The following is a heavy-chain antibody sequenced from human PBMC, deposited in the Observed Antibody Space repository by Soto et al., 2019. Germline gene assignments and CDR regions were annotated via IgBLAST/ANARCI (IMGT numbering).Heavy chain of an antibody. D-gene: IGHD4-4*01. V-gene: IGHV3-53*01. CDR3: ARSLYTGPYPRRCLDY. J-gene: IGHJ4*02. Sequence: PGGSLRVSCAASGFTVSSTYLTWVRQAPGKGLEWVAILYTGTDTVYADSVKGRFTISRDSSKNTFYLQMNSLRAEDTAMYFCARSLYTGPYPRRCLDYQDQIPLLPVST. CDR2: LYTGTDT. CDR1: GFTVSSTY.